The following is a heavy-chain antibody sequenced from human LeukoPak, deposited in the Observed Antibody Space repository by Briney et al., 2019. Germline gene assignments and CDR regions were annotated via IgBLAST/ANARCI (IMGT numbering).Heavy chain of an antibody. CDR3: ARAIYCSSTSCYFSPTPYSYYGMDV. V-gene: IGHV4-31*03. J-gene: IGHJ6*02. D-gene: IGHD2-2*01. CDR2: IYYSGST. CDR1: VGSISIGCYY. Sequence: SQTLALTCTFSVGSISIGCYYGSWSRQHPGKGLGLIGYIYYSGSTYYNPSLKSRVTISVDTSKNQFTMKLSSVTAADKAVYYCARAIYCSSTSCYFSPTPYSYYGMDVWGQGTTVTVSS.